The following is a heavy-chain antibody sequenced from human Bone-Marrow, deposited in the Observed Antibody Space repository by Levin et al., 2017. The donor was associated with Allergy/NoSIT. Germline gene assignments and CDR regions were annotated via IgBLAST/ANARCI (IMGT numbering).Heavy chain of an antibody. CDR2: IYLDNDK. V-gene: IGHV2-5*02. D-gene: IGHD1-26*01. CDR1: GFSLSSSPVG. Sequence: SGPTLVKPTQTLSLTCTFSGFSLSSSPVGVAWIRQPPGKALEWLAIIYLDNDKRYSPSLRSRLSITKDTSKNPVVLTVANMYPADTATYFRAHRGRAGSRGGWETFYLDSWGQGILVTVSS. J-gene: IGHJ4*02. CDR3: AHRGRAGSRGGWETFYLDS.